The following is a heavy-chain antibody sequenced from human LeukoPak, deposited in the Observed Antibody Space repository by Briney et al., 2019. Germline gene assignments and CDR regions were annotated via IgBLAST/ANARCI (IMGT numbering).Heavy chain of an antibody. J-gene: IGHJ4*02. CDR2: ISTSSSYI. D-gene: IGHD3-10*01. CDR1: GFTFSSYS. V-gene: IGHV3-21*01. Sequence: GGSLRLSCAASGFTFSSYSMNWVRQAPGKGLEWVSSISTSSSYIYYADSVKGRFTISRGNAKNSLYLQMNSLRAEDTAVYYCARFATYGSGTYAFDYWGQGTLVTVSS. CDR3: ARFATYGSGTYAFDY.